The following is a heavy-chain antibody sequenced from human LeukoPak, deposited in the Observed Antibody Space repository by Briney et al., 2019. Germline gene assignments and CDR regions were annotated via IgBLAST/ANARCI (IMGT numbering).Heavy chain of an antibody. V-gene: IGHV3-23*01. CDR3: AKDAWGYTSSPADS. J-gene: IGHJ5*01. D-gene: IGHD6-13*01. CDR2: ISGDGGST. Sequence: GGSLRLSCAASGFTFSSYSMNWVRQAPGKGLEWVSGISGDGGSTYYTDSVKGRVTISRDNSKNTVYLQMSSLRAEDTAVYYCAKDAWGYTSSPADSWGQGTLVTVFS. CDR1: GFTFSSYS.